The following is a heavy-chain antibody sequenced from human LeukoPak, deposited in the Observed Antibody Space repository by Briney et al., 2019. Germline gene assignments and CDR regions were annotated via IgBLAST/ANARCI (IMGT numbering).Heavy chain of an antibody. CDR1: GFTVSSNY. J-gene: IGHJ4*02. D-gene: IGHD3-22*01. Sequence: GGSLRLSCAASGFTVSSNYMSWVRQAPGKGLEWVSVIYSGGSTYYADSVKGRFTISRDNSKNTLCLQMNSLRAEDTAVYYCARHDSGYYYFDYWGQGTLVTVSS. V-gene: IGHV3-66*04. CDR3: ARHDSGYYYFDY. CDR2: IYSGGST.